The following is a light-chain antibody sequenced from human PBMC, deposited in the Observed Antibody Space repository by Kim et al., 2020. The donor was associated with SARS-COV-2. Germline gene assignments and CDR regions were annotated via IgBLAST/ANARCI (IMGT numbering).Light chain of an antibody. CDR1: SSNIGSNT. CDR2: SNN. CDR3: AAWDDSLNGPV. V-gene: IGLV1-44*01. Sequence: GQRVTISCSGSSSNIGSNTVHWYQQLPGTAPRLLILSNNQRPSGVPDRLSGSKSGTSASLAISGLQSEAEADYYCAAWDDSLNGPVFGGGTQLTVL. J-gene: IGLJ3*02.